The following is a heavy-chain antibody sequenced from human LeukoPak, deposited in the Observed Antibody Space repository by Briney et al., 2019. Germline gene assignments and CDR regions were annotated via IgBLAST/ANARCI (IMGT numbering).Heavy chain of an antibody. D-gene: IGHD2-15*01. Sequence: GESLKISCKGSGYSFPNYWIGWVRQMPGKGLEWMGIIYPDDSDTRYSPSFQGQATISADKSISTAYLQWSSLKASDTAMYYCARRYCSGGNCYQDDYWGQGTLVTVSS. V-gene: IGHV5-51*01. CDR2: IYPDDSDT. CDR1: GYSFPNYW. J-gene: IGHJ4*02. CDR3: ARRYCSGGNCYQDDY.